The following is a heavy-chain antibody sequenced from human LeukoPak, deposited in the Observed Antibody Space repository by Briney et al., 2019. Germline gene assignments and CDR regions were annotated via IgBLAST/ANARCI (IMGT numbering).Heavy chain of an antibody. D-gene: IGHD1-20*01. V-gene: IGHV4-31*03. CDR2: IYYSGST. CDR1: GGSISSGGYY. Sequence: SQTLSLTCTVSGGSISSGGYYWSWIRQHPGKGLEWIGYIYYSGSTYCNPSLKSRVTISVDTSKNQFSLKLSSVTAADTAVYYCARGPLITGTHWVDYYYGMDVWGQGTTVTVSS. J-gene: IGHJ6*02. CDR3: ARGPLITGTHWVDYYYGMDV.